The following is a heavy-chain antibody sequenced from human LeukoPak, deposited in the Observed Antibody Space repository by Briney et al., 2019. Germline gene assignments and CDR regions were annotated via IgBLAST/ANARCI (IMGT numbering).Heavy chain of an antibody. CDR3: ARRHSGEEAFDI. D-gene: IGHD2-15*01. CDR2: IIPIFGTA. CDR1: GGTFSSYA. J-gene: IGHJ3*02. V-gene: IGHV1-69*05. Sequence: SVKVSCKASGGTFSSYAISWVRQAPGQGLEWMGGIIPIFGTANYAQKFQGRVTITTDESTSTAYMELSSLRSEDTAVYYCARRHSGEEAFDIWGQGTMVAVSS.